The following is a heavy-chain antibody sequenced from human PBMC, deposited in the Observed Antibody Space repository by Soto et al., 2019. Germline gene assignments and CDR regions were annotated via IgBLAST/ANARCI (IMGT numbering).Heavy chain of an antibody. V-gene: IGHV4-34*01. CDR1: GGSLSDYF. CDR2: INHSGST. CDR3: ARDLGGSGLSY. D-gene: IGHD6-19*01. J-gene: IGHJ4*02. Sequence: SETLSLTCVVSGGSLSDYFWSWIRQPPGMALEWIGEINHSGSTNYNPSLKSRVTISVDTSKNQFSLKLSSVTAADTAVYYCARDLGGSGLSYWGQGTLVTVSS.